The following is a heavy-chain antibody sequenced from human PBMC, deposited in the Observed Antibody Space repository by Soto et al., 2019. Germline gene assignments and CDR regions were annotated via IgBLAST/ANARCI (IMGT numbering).Heavy chain of an antibody. CDR3: AREGDIVVVPYFDY. CDR1: GFTFSSYA. CDR2: ISYDGSNK. V-gene: IGHV3-30-3*01. Sequence: PGGSLRLSCAASGFTFSSYAMHWVRQAPGKGLEWVAVISYDGSNKYYADSVKGRFTISRDNSKNTLYLQMNSLRAEDTAVYYCAREGDIVVVPYFDYWGQGTLVTVSS. J-gene: IGHJ4*02. D-gene: IGHD2-2*01.